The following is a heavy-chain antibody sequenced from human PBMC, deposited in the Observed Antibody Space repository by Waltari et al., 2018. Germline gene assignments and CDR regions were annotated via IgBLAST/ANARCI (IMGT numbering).Heavy chain of an antibody. CDR1: GGSINDFY. V-gene: IGHV4-4*07. CDR2: VYMSGQT. J-gene: IGHJ4*02. CDR3: ASSKTQYNYGFPFDY. D-gene: IGHD5-18*01. Sequence: QVQLQESGPGLVKPSETLSLTCTVSGGSINDFYWSWIRQPAGKGLEWIGRVYMSGQTNLGLSLTNRVSMSVDTSKNQLSLKLTSLTAADTAVYYCASSKTQYNYGFPFDYWGQGTLVTVSS.